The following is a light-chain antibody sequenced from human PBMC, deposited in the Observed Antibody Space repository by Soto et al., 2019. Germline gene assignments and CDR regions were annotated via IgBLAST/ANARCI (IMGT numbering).Light chain of an antibody. CDR1: STDVGGYNY. J-gene: IGLJ1*01. Sequence: QSVLAQPSSVSGSPGQSITISCTGTSTDVGGYNYVSWYQHHSGKAPKLLIYEVTNRPSGISDRFSGSKSVNTASLTISGLQAEDESDYYCCSYAGSYIYVFGTGTKLTVL. CDR2: EVT. CDR3: CSYAGSYIYV. V-gene: IGLV2-14*01.